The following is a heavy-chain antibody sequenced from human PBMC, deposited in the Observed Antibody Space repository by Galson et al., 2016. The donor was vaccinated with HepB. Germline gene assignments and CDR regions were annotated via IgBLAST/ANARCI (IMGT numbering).Heavy chain of an antibody. Sequence: SVKVSCKASGYTFIDYAMNWVRQAPGQGLEWVGWINTNNGDATYAQGFTGRFVFSMDTSVSTAFLQISSLKVVDTAVYYCARDPLALWGQGTLVTVSS. CDR3: ARDPLAL. J-gene: IGHJ4*02. V-gene: IGHV7-4-1*02. CDR1: GYTFIDYA. CDR2: INTNNGDA.